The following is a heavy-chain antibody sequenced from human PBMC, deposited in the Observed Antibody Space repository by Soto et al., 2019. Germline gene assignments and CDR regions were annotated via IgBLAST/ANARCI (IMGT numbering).Heavy chain of an antibody. CDR3: ARGGYYYGSGSYYTTSSIWFDP. J-gene: IGHJ5*02. V-gene: IGHV4-34*01. CDR2: INHSGST. CDR1: GGSFSGYY. Sequence: SETLSLTCAVYGGSFSGYYGSWIRQPPGKGLEWIGEINHSGSTNYNPSLKSRVTISVDTSMNQFSLKLSSVTAADTAVYYCARGGYYYGSGSYYTTSSIWFDPWGQGTLVTVSS. D-gene: IGHD3-10*01.